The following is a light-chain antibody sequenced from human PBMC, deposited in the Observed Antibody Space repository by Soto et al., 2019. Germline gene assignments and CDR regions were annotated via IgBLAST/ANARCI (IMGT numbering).Light chain of an antibody. J-gene: IGKJ4*01. CDR2: DAS. CDR1: QSVGYH. CDR3: QQYNNWPLT. V-gene: IGKV3-11*01. Sequence: EIVLTQSPATLSLSPGERATLSCRASQSVGYHLAWYQQKPGQAPRLLIYDASNRATGIPARFSGSGSGTDFTLTISSLQSEDFAVYYCQQYNNWPLTFGGGTKVDIK.